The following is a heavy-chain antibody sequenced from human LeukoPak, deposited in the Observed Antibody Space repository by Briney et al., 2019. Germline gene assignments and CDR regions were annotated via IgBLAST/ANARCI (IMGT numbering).Heavy chain of an antibody. D-gene: IGHD2-2*01. J-gene: IGHJ6*02. Sequence: SETLSLTCAVYGGSFSGYYWSWIRQPPGKGLEWIGEINHSGSTNYNPFLKRRVTISVDTSKNQFSLKLSSVTAADTAVYYCARGLPVVVVPAAYYYYGMDVWGQGTTVTVSS. CDR1: GGSFSGYY. V-gene: IGHV4-34*01. CDR2: INHSGST. CDR3: ARGLPVVVVPAAYYYYGMDV.